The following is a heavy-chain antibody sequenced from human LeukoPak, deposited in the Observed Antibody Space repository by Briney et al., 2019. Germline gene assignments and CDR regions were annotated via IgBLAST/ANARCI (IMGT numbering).Heavy chain of an antibody. D-gene: IGHD3-3*01. V-gene: IGHV1-18*01. CDR2: ISAYNGNT. J-gene: IGHJ5*02. CDR3: ARDHNYDFWSRRLGWFDP. Sequence: ASVKVSCKASGYTFTSYGISWVRQAPGQGLEWMGWISAYNGNTNYAQKLQGRVTMTTDTSTSTAYMELRGLRSDDTAVYYCARDHNYDFWSRRLGWFDPWGQGTLVTVSS. CDR1: GYTFTSYG.